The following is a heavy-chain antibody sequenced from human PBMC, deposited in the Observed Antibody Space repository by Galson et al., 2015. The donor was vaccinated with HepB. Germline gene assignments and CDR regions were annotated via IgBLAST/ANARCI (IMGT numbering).Heavy chain of an antibody. D-gene: IGHD3-9*01. CDR1: GFTFNDYG. Sequence: SLRLSCAASGFTFNDYGIHWVRQAPGKGLEWVAVMSYDGSDKHYADSVKGRFTISRDNSKNTLYLQMSSLRVEDTAVYYCAKDFWLGGPPRDFYHGMDVWGRGTTVTVSS. CDR3: AKDFWLGGPPRDFYHGMDV. V-gene: IGHV3-30*18. J-gene: IGHJ6*02. CDR2: MSYDGSDK.